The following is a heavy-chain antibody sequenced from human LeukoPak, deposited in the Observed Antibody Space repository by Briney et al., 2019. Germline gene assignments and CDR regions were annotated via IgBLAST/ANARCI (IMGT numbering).Heavy chain of an antibody. V-gene: IGHV4-61*02. Sequence: SETLSLTCTVSGGSISSGDHYWTWIRQPAGKGLEWIGRIFTTGNTDYNPSLKSRVTMSLDRSKNQFSLKLSAVTAADTAVYFCGFSEGYYWGQGALVTVSS. D-gene: IGHD6-25*01. J-gene: IGHJ4*02. CDR2: IFTTGNT. CDR1: GGSISSGDHY. CDR3: GFSEGYY.